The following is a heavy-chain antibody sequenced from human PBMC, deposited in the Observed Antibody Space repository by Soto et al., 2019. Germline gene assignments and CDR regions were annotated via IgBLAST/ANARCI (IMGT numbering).Heavy chain of an antibody. CDR3: ARDRKGYCSSTSCYGYPIDAFDI. CDR2: IKQDGSEK. D-gene: IGHD2-2*01. Sequence: PGGSLRLSCAASGFTFSSYWMSWVRQAPGQGLEWVANIKQDGSEKYYVDSVKGRFTISRDNAKNSLYLQMNSPRAEDTAVYYCARDRKGYCSSTSCYGYPIDAFDIWGQGTMVTVSS. CDR1: GFTFSSYW. J-gene: IGHJ3*02. V-gene: IGHV3-7*01.